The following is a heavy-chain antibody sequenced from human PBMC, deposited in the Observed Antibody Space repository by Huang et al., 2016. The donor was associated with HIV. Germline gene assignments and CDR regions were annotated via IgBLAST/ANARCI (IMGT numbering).Heavy chain of an antibody. CDR2: FFYDANT. CDR3: AAMVRGVISYFDY. J-gene: IGHJ4*02. V-gene: IGHV4-39*01. Sequence: QLQLQESGPGLVKPSETLSLTCTVSDGSISSSSYYWGWIRQPPGQGLEWIATFFYDANTYYYPSLKSRVTISVDTSKNLFSLHLSSVTAADTAVYYCAAMVRGVISYFDYWGQGTLVTVSS. CDR1: DGSISSSSYY. D-gene: IGHD3-10*01.